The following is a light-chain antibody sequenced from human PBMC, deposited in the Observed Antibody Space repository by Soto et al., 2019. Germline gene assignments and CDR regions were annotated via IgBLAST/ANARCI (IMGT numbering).Light chain of an antibody. Sequence: QSVLTQPPSASGTPGQRVTISCSGSSSNIGRNPVYWYQQVPGTSPKLLFYTNDQRPSGVPDRFSGSKSGTSASLAISGLRSEDEADYYCAAWDDSLSGPVFGGGTKLTVL. CDR2: TND. J-gene: IGLJ3*02. CDR3: AAWDDSLSGPV. V-gene: IGLV1-47*02. CDR1: SSNIGRNP.